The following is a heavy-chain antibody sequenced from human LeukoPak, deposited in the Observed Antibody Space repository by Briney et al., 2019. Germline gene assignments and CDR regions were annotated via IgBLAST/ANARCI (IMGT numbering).Heavy chain of an antibody. CDR2: ISPTGSTT. CDR3: ARGPNRNWSGLDF. J-gene: IGHJ4*02. D-gene: IGHD1-1*01. CDR1: GFSFSGHW. Sequence: GGSLRLSCTASGFSFSGHWLHWARQLPGKGLVWVSRISPTGSTTSYADSVKGRFTVSRDNAKNTLYLQVNNLRAEDTAVYYCARGPNRNWSGLDFWGQGTLLTVSS. V-gene: IGHV3-74*01.